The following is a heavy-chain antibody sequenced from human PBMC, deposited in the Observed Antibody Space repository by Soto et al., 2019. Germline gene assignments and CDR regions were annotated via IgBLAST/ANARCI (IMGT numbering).Heavy chain of an antibody. CDR2: ISSSSSYI. D-gene: IGHD4-4*01. CDR1: GFTFSTYS. J-gene: IGHJ6*02. CDR3: ARPVMTTGTTRGYHSPDYGMDV. Sequence: GGSLRLSCAASGFTFSTYSRNWVRQPPGTGLGWVSSISSSSSYIYYADSVKGRFTISRDNAKNSLYLQMNSLRAEDTAVYYCARPVMTTGTTRGYHSPDYGMDVWGQGTTVTVSS. V-gene: IGHV3-21*01.